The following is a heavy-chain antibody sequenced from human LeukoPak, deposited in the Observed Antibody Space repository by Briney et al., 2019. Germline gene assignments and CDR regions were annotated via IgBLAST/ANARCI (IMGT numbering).Heavy chain of an antibody. V-gene: IGHV3-30-3*01. J-gene: IGHJ4*02. CDR3: ARQGWSY. D-gene: IGHD2-15*01. Sequence: GGSLRLSCAAYGFTFSSYAMHWVRQAPGKGLEWVAVISYDGSNKYYADSVKGRFTISRDNSKNTLYLQMNSLRAEDTAVYYCARQGWSYWGQGTLVTVSS. CDR1: GFTFSSYA. CDR2: ISYDGSNK.